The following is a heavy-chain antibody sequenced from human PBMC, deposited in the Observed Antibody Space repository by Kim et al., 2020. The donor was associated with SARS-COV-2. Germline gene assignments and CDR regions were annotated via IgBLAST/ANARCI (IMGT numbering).Heavy chain of an antibody. Sequence: TSYTPSLKSRVTLSVETAKNQFSLKLISVTAADTAVFYCTRHLSGSSWFDYWGQGTLVTVSS. CDR2: T. D-gene: IGHD6-13*01. CDR3: TRHLSGSSWFDY. J-gene: IGHJ4*02. V-gene: IGHV4-39*01.